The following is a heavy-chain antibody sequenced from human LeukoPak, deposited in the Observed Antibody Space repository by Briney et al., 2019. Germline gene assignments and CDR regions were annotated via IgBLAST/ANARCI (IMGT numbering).Heavy chain of an antibody. Sequence: GGSLRLSCAASGFTFDDYGMSWVRQAPGKGLEWVSGINWNGGSTGYADSVKGRFTISRDNAKNSLYLQMNSLRAEDTALYYCARGRKKLRRASDDAFDIWGQGTMVTVSS. CDR2: INWNGGST. V-gene: IGHV3-20*04. CDR1: GFTFDDYG. J-gene: IGHJ3*02. CDR3: ARGRKKLRRASDDAFDI. D-gene: IGHD2-2*01.